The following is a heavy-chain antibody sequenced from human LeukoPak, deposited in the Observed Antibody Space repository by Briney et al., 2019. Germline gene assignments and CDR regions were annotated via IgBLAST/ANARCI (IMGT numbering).Heavy chain of an antibody. CDR2: FDPEDGET. Sequence: ASVKVSCKVSGYTLTELSMHWVRQAPRKGLEWMGGFDPEDGETIYAQKFQGRVTMTEDTSTDTAYMELSSLRSEDTAVYYCATGVSSDYGMDVWGQGTTVTVSS. J-gene: IGHJ6*02. CDR3: ATGVSSDYGMDV. V-gene: IGHV1-24*01. CDR1: GYTLTELS. D-gene: IGHD6-19*01.